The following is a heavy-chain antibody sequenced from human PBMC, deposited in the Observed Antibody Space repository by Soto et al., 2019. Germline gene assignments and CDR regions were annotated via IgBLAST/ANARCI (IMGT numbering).Heavy chain of an antibody. D-gene: IGHD6-19*01. CDR3: ARMSQYSSGWYPTHYYYYYGMDV. J-gene: IGHJ6*02. V-gene: IGHV2-26*01. CDR1: GFSLSTARMG. Sequence: SGPTLVNPTETLTLTWTVSGFSLSTARMGVSWIRQPPGKALEWLAHIFSNDEKSYSTSLKSRLTISKDTSKSQVVLTMTNMDPVDTATYYCARMSQYSSGWYPTHYYYYYGMDVWGQGTTVTVSS. CDR2: IFSNDEK.